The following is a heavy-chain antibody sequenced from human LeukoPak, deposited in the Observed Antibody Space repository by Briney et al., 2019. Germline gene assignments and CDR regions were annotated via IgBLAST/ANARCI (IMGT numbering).Heavy chain of an antibody. J-gene: IGHJ3*02. CDR2: IIPILGIA. V-gene: IGHV1-69*04. CDR3: ARGSSHYALGAFDI. CDR1: GGTFSSYA. D-gene: IGHD6-6*01. Sequence: ASVKVSCKASGGTFSSYAISWVRQAPGQGLEWMGRIIPILGIANYAQKFQGRVTITADKSTSTAYMELSSLRSEDTAVYYCARGSSHYALGAFDIWGQGTMVTVSS.